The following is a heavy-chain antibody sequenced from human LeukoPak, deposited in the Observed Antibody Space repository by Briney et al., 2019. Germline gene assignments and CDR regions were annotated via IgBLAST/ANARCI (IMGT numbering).Heavy chain of an antibody. CDR2: LSKSGNT. Sequence: SETLSLTCTVSGGSISSYYWSWIRLPPGKGLEWIGYLSKSGNTNYSPSLKSRVTIFGDTSKNQFFLKLSSVTAAAPAVYYCARARYVNSFYAFDIWGQGTLVTVSS. CDR1: GGSISSYY. V-gene: IGHV4-59*01. J-gene: IGHJ3*02. CDR3: ARARYVNSFYAFDI. D-gene: IGHD3-9*01.